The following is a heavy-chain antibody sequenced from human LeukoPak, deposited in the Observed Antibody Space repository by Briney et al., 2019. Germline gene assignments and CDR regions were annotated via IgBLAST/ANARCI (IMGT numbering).Heavy chain of an antibody. CDR1: GGSISSYY. D-gene: IGHD6-19*01. J-gene: IGHJ4*02. CDR2: IYYSGST. Sequence: SETLSLTRTVSGGSISSYYWSWIRQPPGKGLEWIGYIYYSGSTNYNPSLKSRVTISVDTSKKQFSLKLSSVTAADTAVYYCARDGIAVAGTGGYFDYWGQGTLVTVSS. CDR3: ARDGIAVAGTGGYFDY. V-gene: IGHV4-59*01.